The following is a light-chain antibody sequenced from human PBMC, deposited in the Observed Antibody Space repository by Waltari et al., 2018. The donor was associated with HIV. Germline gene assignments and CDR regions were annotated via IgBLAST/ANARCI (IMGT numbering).Light chain of an antibody. CDR2: RDN. V-gene: IGLV10-54*04. J-gene: IGLJ2*01. CDR3: ATWDISLSAVV. Sequence: QAVLTQPPSVSKGMRQTATLTCTGNRNNVGNQGAAWLQQHQGHPPKLLSYRDNKRPSGISDRCSAARSGNTASLTITGVQPEDEADYFCATWDISLSAVVFGGGTTLTVL. CDR1: RNNVGNQG.